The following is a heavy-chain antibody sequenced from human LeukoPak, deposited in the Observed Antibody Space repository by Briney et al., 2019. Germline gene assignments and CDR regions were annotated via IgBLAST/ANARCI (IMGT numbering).Heavy chain of an antibody. CDR2: ISAYNGNT. CDR3: ARDLYCSGGSCYFGYYYYYGMDV. V-gene: IGHV1-18*01. Sequence: ASVKVSCKASGYTFTSYGISWVRQAPGQGLEWMGWISAYNGNTNYAQKLQGRVTMITDTSTSTAYMELRSLRSDDTAVYYCARDLYCSGGSCYFGYYYYYGMDVWGQGTTVTVSS. D-gene: IGHD2-15*01. J-gene: IGHJ6*02. CDR1: GYTFTSYG.